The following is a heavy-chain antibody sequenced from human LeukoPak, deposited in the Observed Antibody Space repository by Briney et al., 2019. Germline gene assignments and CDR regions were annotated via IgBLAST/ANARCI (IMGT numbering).Heavy chain of an antibody. D-gene: IGHD4/OR15-4a*01. CDR1: GYTFTSYG. CDR2: ISAYNGNT. J-gene: IGHJ4*02. V-gene: IGHV1-18*01. CDR3: ARDQGFLTFDY. Sequence: ASVKVSWKASGYTFTSYGISWVRQAHGQGLEWMGWISAYNGNTNYAQKLQGRVTMTRDTSTSTVYMELSSLRSEDTAVYYCARDQGFLTFDYWGQGTLVTVSS.